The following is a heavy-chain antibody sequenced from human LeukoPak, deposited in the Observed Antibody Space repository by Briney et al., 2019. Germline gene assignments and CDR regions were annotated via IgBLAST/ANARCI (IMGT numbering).Heavy chain of an antibody. CDR1: GGSSSGYF. CDR2: MYSTGST. CDR3: ARETRVEMAAITYYYFDY. D-gene: IGHD5-24*01. V-gene: IGHV4-59*01. J-gene: IGHJ4*02. Sequence: SETLSLTCTVSGGSSSGYFWTWIRQSPGKGLEWIGYMYSTGSTDYNPSLKSRVTISVDTSKHQVSLELSSVTAADTAIYYCARETRVEMAAITYYYFDYWGQGTLVTVSS.